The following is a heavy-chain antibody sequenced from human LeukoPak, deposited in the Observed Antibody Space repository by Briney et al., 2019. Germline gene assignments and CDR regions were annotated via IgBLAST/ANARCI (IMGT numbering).Heavy chain of an antibody. D-gene: IGHD1-1*01. CDR3: ARDRYGSADY. CDR1: GGSISSYY. Sequence: SETLSLTCTVSGGSISSYYWSWLRQPPGKGLEWIGYIYYSGSTNYNPSLKSRVTISVDTSKNQFSLKLSSVTAADTAVYYCARDRYGSADYWGQGTLVTVSS. V-gene: IGHV4-59*01. CDR2: IYYSGST. J-gene: IGHJ4*02.